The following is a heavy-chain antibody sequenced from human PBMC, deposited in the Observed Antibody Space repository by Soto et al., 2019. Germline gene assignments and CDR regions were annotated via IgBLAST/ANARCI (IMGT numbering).Heavy chain of an antibody. J-gene: IGHJ4*02. CDR3: ARGPGSSTPTPNFDY. D-gene: IGHD6-13*01. Sequence: SVKVSCKASGGTFSSYAISWVRQAPGQGLEWMGGIIPIFGTANYAQKFQGRVTITADESTSTAYMELSSLRSEDTAVYYCARGPGSSTPTPNFDYWGQGTLVTVSS. V-gene: IGHV1-69*13. CDR2: IIPIFGTA. CDR1: GGTFSSYA.